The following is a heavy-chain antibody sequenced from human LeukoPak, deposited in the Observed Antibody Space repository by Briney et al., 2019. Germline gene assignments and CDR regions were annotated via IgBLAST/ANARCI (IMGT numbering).Heavy chain of an antibody. V-gene: IGHV4-4*02. D-gene: IGHD3-10*01. CDR2: IFPSRTT. Sequence: SETLSLTCAVSGGSISDSYWWTGVRPSPGKGLEGIGEIFPSRTTNYNPSLRGRVTISQDKSKNQFSLKLNSMTAADTAVYYCARDPPGSGVNLDYWGQGTLVTVSS. CDR3: ARDPPGSGVNLDY. CDR1: GGSISDSYW. J-gene: IGHJ4*02.